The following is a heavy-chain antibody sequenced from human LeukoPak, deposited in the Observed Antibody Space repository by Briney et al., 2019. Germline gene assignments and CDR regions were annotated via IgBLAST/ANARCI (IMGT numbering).Heavy chain of an antibody. CDR1: GGTFISYA. Sequence: SVKVSCKASGGTFISYAISWVRQAPGQGLEWMGRIIPIFGIAKYAQKFQGRVTITADKSTSTAYMELSSLRSEDTAVYYCARALSVGVALLAFDIWGQGTMVTVSS. V-gene: IGHV1-69*04. J-gene: IGHJ3*02. CDR2: IIPIFGIA. CDR3: ARALSVGVALLAFDI. D-gene: IGHD6-19*01.